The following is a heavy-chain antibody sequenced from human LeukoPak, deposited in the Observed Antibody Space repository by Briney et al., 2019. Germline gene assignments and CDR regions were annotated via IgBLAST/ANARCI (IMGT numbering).Heavy chain of an antibody. CDR3: ARGKVGATLVDY. V-gene: IGHV1-18*01. Sequence: ASVKVPYQASGYTFTSYGIRWVRQAPGQGLEWMGWISAYNGNTNYAQKLQGRVTMTTDTSTSAGYMELRSLRPDDTAVYYCARGKVGATLVDYWGQGTLVTVSS. CDR2: ISAYNGNT. D-gene: IGHD1-26*01. J-gene: IGHJ4*02. CDR1: GYTFTSYG.